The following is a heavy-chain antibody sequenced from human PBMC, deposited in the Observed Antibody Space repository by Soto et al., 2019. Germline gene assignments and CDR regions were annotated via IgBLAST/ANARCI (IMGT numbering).Heavy chain of an antibody. CDR3: ARSNYDFWSGYHYYFDY. CDR1: GGSISSYY. J-gene: IGHJ4*02. CDR2: IYYSGST. D-gene: IGHD3-3*01. Sequence: SQTLSLTCTLSGGSISSYYWSWIRQPPGKGLEWIGYIYYSGSTNYNPSLKSRVTISVDTSKNQFSLKLSSVTAADTAVYYCARSNYDFWSGYHYYFDYWGQGTLVTVSS. V-gene: IGHV4-59*01.